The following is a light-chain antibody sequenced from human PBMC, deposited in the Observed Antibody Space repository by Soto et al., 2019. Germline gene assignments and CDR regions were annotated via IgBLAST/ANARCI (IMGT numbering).Light chain of an antibody. V-gene: IGLV2-23*02. CDR2: EVS. CDR1: SSDVGNYNL. J-gene: IGLJ2*01. CDR3: CSYAGSSFVV. Sequence: SVLTQPASVSGSPGQSITISCTGTSSDVGNYNLVSWYQQHPGKAPKLMIYEVSNRPSGVSNRFSGSKSGNTASLTISGLQAEDEADYYCCSYAGSSFVVFGGGTQLTVL.